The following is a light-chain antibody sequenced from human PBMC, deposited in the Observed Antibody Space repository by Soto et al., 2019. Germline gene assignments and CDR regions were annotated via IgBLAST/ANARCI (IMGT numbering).Light chain of an antibody. CDR2: DAS. CDR1: QSVSNY. Sequence: EILLTQSPATLSLSPGERATLSCRASQSVSNYLGWYQQKPGQTPRLLIYDASNRATGIPARFSGSGSGTDFTLTISSLEPEYFAVYYCQQRSNWITFGQGTRLEIK. V-gene: IGKV3-11*01. J-gene: IGKJ5*01. CDR3: QQRSNWIT.